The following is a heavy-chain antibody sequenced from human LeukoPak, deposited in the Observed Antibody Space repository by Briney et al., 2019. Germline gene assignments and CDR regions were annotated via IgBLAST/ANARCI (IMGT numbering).Heavy chain of an antibody. J-gene: IGHJ5*02. CDR1: GFTFSDYY. V-gene: IGHV3-11*04. CDR3: ARTGMDGDYVYWLDP. Sequence: GGSLRLSCAASGFTFSDYYMSWIRQAPGKGLEWVSYISSSGSTIYYADSVKGRFTISRDNAKNSLYLQMNSLRAEDTAVYYCARTGMDGDYVYWLDPWGQGTLVTVSS. D-gene: IGHD4-17*01. CDR2: ISSSGSTI.